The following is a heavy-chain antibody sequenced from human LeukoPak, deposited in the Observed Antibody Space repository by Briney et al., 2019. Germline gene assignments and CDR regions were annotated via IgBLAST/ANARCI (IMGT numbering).Heavy chain of an antibody. CDR3: ASHVSGYSAFDY. CDR2: IYYSGST. Sequence: PSETLSLTCTVSGGSISSYYWTWIRQPPGKGLEWIGYIYYSGSTNYNPSLKSRVTISVDTSKNQFSLKLSSVTAADTAVYYCASHVSGYSAFDYWGQGTLVTVSS. J-gene: IGHJ4*02. D-gene: IGHD5-18*01. V-gene: IGHV4-59*01. CDR1: GGSISSYY.